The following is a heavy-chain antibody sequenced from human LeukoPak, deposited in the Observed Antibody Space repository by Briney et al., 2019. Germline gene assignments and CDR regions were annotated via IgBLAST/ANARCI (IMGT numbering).Heavy chain of an antibody. CDR2: IYYSGST. D-gene: IGHD6-19*01. Sequence: PSETLSLTCTVSGGSLSRSSYYWGWIRQPPGKGLEWIGSIYYSGSTYYNPSLKSRVTISVDTSKNQFSLKLSSVAAADTAVYYCASRDSGWDQGDDYWGQGTLVTVSS. V-gene: IGHV4-39*01. J-gene: IGHJ4*02. CDR1: GGSLSRSSYY. CDR3: ASRDSGWDQGDDY.